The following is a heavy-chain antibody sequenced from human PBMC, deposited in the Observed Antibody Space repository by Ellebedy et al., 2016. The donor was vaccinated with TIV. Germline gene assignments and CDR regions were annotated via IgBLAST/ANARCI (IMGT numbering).Heavy chain of an antibody. CDR1: GFTFTSFG. J-gene: IGHJ4*02. Sequence: ASVKVSCKASGFTFTSFGISWVRQAPGHGLEWMGWISVYNGDTKYSQKVQGRVTMTTDTSTATAYMGLRSLISDDTAVYYGARVGWGYSGGEEYWGQGALVIVSS. CDR3: ARVGWGYSGGEEY. D-gene: IGHD5-12*01. CDR2: ISVYNGDT. V-gene: IGHV1-18*01.